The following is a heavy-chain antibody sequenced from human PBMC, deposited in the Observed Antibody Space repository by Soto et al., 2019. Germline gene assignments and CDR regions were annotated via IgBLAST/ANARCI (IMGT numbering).Heavy chain of an antibody. CDR2: IIPIFGTA. J-gene: IGHJ4*02. D-gene: IGHD3-22*01. CDR1: GGTFSSYA. CDR3: ARDFYYYDSSGYSYLAY. Sequence: QVQLVQSGAEVKKPGSSVKVSCKASGGTFSSYAISWVRQAPGQGLEWMGGIIPIFGTANYAQKFQGRVTITADESTSTAYMELSSRRSADTAVYYCARDFYYYDSSGYSYLAYWGQGPLVTVSS. V-gene: IGHV1-69*01.